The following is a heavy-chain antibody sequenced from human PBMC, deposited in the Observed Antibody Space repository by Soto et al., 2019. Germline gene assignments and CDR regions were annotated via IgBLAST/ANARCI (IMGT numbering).Heavy chain of an antibody. CDR1: GFTFSSYG. J-gene: IGHJ6*03. Sequence: GGSLRLSCAASGFTFSSYGMHWVRQAPGKGLEWVAVISYDGSNKYYADSVKGRFTISRDNSKNTLYLQMNSLRAEDTAVYYCAKDAPSENDSGYYYYYYMDVWGKGTTVTVSS. CDR3: AKDAPSENDSGYYYYYYMDV. V-gene: IGHV3-30*18. CDR2: ISYDGSNK. D-gene: IGHD1-1*01.